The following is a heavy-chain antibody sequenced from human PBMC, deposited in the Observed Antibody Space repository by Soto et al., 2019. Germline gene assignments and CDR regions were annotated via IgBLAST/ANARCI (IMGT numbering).Heavy chain of an antibody. CDR2: IWYDGSNK. J-gene: IGHJ6*02. V-gene: IGHV3-33*01. D-gene: IGHD4-17*01. CDR3: ARDSGDYVLLAGMDV. Sequence: TGGSLRLSWAASGFTFSSYGMHGVRQAPGKGLEWVAVIWYDGSNKYYADSVKGRFTISRDNSKNTLYLQMNSLRAEDTAVYYCARDSGDYVLLAGMDVWGQGTTVTVSS. CDR1: GFTFSSYG.